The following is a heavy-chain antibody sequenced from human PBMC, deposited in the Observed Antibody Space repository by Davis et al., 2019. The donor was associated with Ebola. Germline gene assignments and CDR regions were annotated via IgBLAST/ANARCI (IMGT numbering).Heavy chain of an antibody. J-gene: IGHJ6*02. CDR1: GGSISSSY. D-gene: IGHD4-17*01. V-gene: IGHV4-59*01. CDR2: IYYSGRT. Sequence: MPSETLSLTCTVSGGSISSSYWSWIRQPPGKGLEWIGYIYYSGRTNYNPSLKSRVTMSVNTSKNQFSLKLSSVTAADTAVYYCARGNYGDYIVLYYYNMDVWGQGTTVTVSS. CDR3: ARGNYGDYIVLYYYNMDV.